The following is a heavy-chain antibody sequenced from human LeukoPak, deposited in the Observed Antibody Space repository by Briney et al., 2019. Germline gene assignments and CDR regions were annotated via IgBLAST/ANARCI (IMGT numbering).Heavy chain of an antibody. CDR1: GFTFSSYA. CDR2: ISGSGGST. D-gene: IGHD3-9*01. V-gene: IGHV3-23*01. Sequence: SGGSLRLSCAASGFTFSSYAMSWVRQAPGKGLEWVSAISGSGGSTYYADSVKGRFTISRDNSKNTLYLQMNILRAEDTAVYYCAKDEDYDILTGHDAFDIWGQGTMVTVSS. CDR3: AKDEDYDILTGHDAFDI. J-gene: IGHJ3*02.